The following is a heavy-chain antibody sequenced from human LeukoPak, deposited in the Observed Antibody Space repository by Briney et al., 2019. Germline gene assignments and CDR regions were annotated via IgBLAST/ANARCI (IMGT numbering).Heavy chain of an antibody. CDR1: GFTFSSHA. CDR2: ISYDGSNK. J-gene: IGHJ6*03. CDR3: ARDRPNCSSTSCYRYYFMDV. Sequence: PGGSLRLSCAASGFTFSSHAMHWVRQAPGKGLEWVAVISYDGSNKYYADSVKGRFTISRDNSKNTLYLQMNSLRDEDTAVYYCARDRPNCSSTSCYRYYFMDVWGKGTTVTVSS. V-gene: IGHV3-30-3*01. D-gene: IGHD2-2*02.